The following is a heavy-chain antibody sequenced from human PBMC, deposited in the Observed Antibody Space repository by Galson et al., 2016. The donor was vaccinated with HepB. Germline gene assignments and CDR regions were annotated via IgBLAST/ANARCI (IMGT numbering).Heavy chain of an antibody. Sequence: SLRLSCAASGFSFSNCALHWVRQAPGKGLEWVAVVSSDGNTHFYGDAVKGRFTISRDNSKNTLFLQMNGLRPDDTAVYYCARDAKDHSILCDYGDHFDYWGQGSLVTVSS. CDR1: GFSFSNCA. V-gene: IGHV3-30*03. D-gene: IGHD4-17*01. J-gene: IGHJ4*02. CDR3: ARDAKDHSILCDYGDHFDY. CDR2: VSSDGNTH.